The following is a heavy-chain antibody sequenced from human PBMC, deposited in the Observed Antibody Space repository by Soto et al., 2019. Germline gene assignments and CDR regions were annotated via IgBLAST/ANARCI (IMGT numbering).Heavy chain of an antibody. CDR2: ISSSSSYI. D-gene: IGHD3-3*01. Sequence: GGSLRLSCAASGFTFSSYSMNWVRQAPGKGLEWVSSISSSSSYIYYADSVKGRFTISRDNAKNSLYLQMNSLRAEDTAVYYCAREYYDFWSGYPYYYYYGMDVWGQGTTVTVSS. V-gene: IGHV3-21*01. J-gene: IGHJ6*02. CDR3: AREYYDFWSGYPYYYYYGMDV. CDR1: GFTFSSYS.